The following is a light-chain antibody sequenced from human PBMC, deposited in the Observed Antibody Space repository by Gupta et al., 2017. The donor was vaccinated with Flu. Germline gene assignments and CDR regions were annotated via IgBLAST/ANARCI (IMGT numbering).Light chain of an antibody. CDR3: QEYINSPQV. Sequence: DIKMTQSPSSLSASVGERVTITCRASLGISIYVAWYQQKPGKIPELLISGASTLQSGVPSRFSGSGSGTDFTLTISSLQPEDVATYYCQEYINSPQVFGPGTRVHIK. CDR1: LGISIY. J-gene: IGKJ3*01. CDR2: GAS. V-gene: IGKV1-27*01.